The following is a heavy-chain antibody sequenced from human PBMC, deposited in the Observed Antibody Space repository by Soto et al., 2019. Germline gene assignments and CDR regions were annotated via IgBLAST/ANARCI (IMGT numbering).Heavy chain of an antibody. CDR1: GFTFSNFN. CDR2: IWYDGSNK. J-gene: IGHJ6*02. V-gene: IGHV3-33*01. Sequence: GALRLSCAASGFTFSNFNMHWVRQAPAKGLEWVAVIWYDGSNKYYADSVKGRFTISRDNSKNTLSLQMNSLRAEDTAVYYCARDNYGMDVWGQGTTVTVSS. CDR3: ARDNYGMDV.